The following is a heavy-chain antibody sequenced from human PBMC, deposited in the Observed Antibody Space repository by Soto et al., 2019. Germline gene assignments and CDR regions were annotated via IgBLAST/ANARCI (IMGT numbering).Heavy chain of an antibody. CDR3: ARYSNNWFQTEGMDV. V-gene: IGHV4-4*07. CDR1: VDSITTYY. CDR2: IDASGNT. J-gene: IGHJ6*02. Sequence: PSETLSLTCTVSVDSITTYYWRWIRQPPGKGLEWIGRIDASGNTNYNPSLNSRVTMSIDTTKKQFSLKLSSVTAADTAICYCARYSNNWFQTEGMDVWGQGTTVTVSS. D-gene: IGHD6-13*01.